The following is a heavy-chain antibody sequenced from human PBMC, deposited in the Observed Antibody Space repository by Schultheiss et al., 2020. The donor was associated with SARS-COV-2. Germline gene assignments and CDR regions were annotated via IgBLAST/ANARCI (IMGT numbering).Heavy chain of an antibody. CDR2: ISGSGGNT. D-gene: IGHD3-22*01. Sequence: GGSLRLSCAASGFTFSHYTINWVRQAPGKGLEWVSTISGSGGNTYYADSVKGRFTISRDNSKNTLYLQMNSLRAEDTAVYYCARDKYYYDSTSSLFDYWGQGTLVTVSS. CDR1: GFTFSHYT. J-gene: IGHJ4*02. CDR3: ARDKYYYDSTSSLFDY. V-gene: IGHV3-23*01.